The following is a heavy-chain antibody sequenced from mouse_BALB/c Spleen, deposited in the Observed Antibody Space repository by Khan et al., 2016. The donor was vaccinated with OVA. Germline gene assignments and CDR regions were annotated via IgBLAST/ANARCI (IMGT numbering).Heavy chain of an antibody. CDR3: ARDRIDY. V-gene: IGHV1-7*01. Sequence: QVQLKESGAELAKPGASVKMSCKASGYTFSNYWIHWVKQRPGQGLEWIGYINPSSGHTYYNQTFNDKATLTTDKSSSTAYMQLSSLTSKASAVYYCARDRIDYWGQGTTLTVSS. CDR2: INPSSGHT. J-gene: IGHJ2*01. CDR1: GYTFSNYW.